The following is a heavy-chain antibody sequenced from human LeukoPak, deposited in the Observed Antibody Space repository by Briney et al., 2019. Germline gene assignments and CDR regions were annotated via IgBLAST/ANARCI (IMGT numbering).Heavy chain of an antibody. D-gene: IGHD3-10*01. CDR1: GFTFSSYG. J-gene: IGHJ5*02. CDR2: ISGSAANT. Sequence: PGGTLRLSCAASGFTFSSYGMSWVRQAPGKGLEWVSAISGSAANTYYADSVKGRFTISRDNSKNTLYLQMNSLRAEDTAVYYCARNSYYYGSGSSRSYWFDPWGQGTLVTVSS. CDR3: ARNSYYYGSGSSRSYWFDP. V-gene: IGHV3-23*01.